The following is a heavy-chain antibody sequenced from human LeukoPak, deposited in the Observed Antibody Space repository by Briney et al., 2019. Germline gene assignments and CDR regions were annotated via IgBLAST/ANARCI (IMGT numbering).Heavy chain of an antibody. V-gene: IGHV4-59*12. CDR2: IYYSGST. CDR3: ARLIAAAGDV. CDR1: GGSISSYY. D-gene: IGHD6-13*01. J-gene: IGHJ3*01. Sequence: PSETLSLTCTVSGGSISSYYWSWIRQPPGKGLEWIGYIYYSGSTNYNPSLKSRVTISVDTSKNQFSLKLSSVTAADTAVYYCARLIAAAGDVWGQGTMVTVSS.